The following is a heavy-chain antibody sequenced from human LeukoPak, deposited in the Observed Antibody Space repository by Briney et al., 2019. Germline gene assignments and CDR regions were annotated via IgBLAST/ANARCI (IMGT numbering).Heavy chain of an antibody. CDR1: GFTFSHYG. V-gene: IGHV3-30*02. CDR3: AKSRSSGLDASDI. D-gene: IGHD3-22*01. CDR2: ILYDGGNK. Sequence: GGSLRLSCAASGFTFSHYGMHWVRQAPGKGLEWVAFILYDGGNKYYADSVKGRFTISRDNSKNTLYLQMNSLRAEDTAVYYCAKSRSSGLDASDIWGQGTMVTVSS. J-gene: IGHJ3*02.